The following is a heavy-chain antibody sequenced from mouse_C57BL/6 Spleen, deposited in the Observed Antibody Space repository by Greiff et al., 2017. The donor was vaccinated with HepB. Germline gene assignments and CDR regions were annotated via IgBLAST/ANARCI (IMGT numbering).Heavy chain of an antibody. V-gene: IGHV1-61*01. CDR2: IYPSDSET. Sequence: QVQLKQPGAELVRPGSSVKLSCKASGYTFTSYWMDWVKQRPGQGLEWIGNIYPSDSETHYNQKFKDKATLTVDKSSSTAYMQLNSLTSEDSAVYYCARRGYDYDALAYWGQGTLVTVSA. CDR1: GYTFTSYW. CDR3: ARRGYDYDALAY. D-gene: IGHD2-4*01. J-gene: IGHJ3*01.